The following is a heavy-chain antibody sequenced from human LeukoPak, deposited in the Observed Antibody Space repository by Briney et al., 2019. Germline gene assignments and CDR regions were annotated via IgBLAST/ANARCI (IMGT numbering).Heavy chain of an antibody. J-gene: IGHJ6*03. V-gene: IGHV4-4*02. D-gene: IGHD3-16*01. CDR3: ARETSQKGAHYMDV. Sequence: SETLSLTCAVSGVSISSNLWWTWVRQPPGKGLEWIAEIHHSGSINYNPSLKSRVTISVDTSKNQFSLKLRSVTAADTAVYYCARETSQKGAHYMDVWGKGTTVTISS. CDR2: IHHSGSI. CDR1: GVSISSNLW.